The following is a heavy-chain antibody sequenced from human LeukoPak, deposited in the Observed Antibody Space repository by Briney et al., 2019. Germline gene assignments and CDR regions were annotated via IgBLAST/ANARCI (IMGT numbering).Heavy chain of an antibody. J-gene: IGHJ6*03. CDR3: ARGTVMGYYYYYYMDV. V-gene: IGHV1-69*05. CDR1: GGTFSSYA. Sequence: GASVKVSCKASGGTFSSYAISWVRQAPGQGLEWMGGIIPIFSTANYAQKFQGRVTITTDESTSTAYMELSSLRSEDTAVYYCARGTVMGYYYYYYMDVWGKGTTVTVSS. D-gene: IGHD4-11*01. CDR2: IIPIFSTA.